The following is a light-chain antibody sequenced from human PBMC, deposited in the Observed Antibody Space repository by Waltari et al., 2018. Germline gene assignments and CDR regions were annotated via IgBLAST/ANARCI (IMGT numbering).Light chain of an antibody. V-gene: IGLV2-23*01. J-gene: IGLJ2*01. CDR1: SSDVGSYNI. Sequence: QSALTQPASVSGSPGQAITISCTGTSSDVGSYNIVSWYQQHPGKAPQLWIYEGSKRPSGVSDRCSGSKSGNTAPRTISGLQAEDEADYYCCSYAGSSTVVFGGGTQLTVL. CDR2: EGS. CDR3: CSYAGSSTVV.